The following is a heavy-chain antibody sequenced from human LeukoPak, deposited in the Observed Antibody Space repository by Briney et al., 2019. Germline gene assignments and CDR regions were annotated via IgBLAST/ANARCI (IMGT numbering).Heavy chain of an antibody. CDR3: ARAVGTDGYNLWVY. V-gene: IGHV4-39*07. CDR2: IYYTGST. D-gene: IGHD5-24*01. J-gene: IGHJ4*02. Sequence: SETLSLTCTVSSGSISSSTYYWGWIRQPPGKGLEWIVTIYYTGSTYYNPSLKSRVTISVDTSKNQFSLKLTSVTAADTAVYYCARAVGTDGYNLWVYWGQGTLVTVSS. CDR1: SGSISSSTYY.